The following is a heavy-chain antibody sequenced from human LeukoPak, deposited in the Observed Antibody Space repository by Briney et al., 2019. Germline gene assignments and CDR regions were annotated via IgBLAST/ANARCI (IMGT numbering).Heavy chain of an antibody. CDR2: VNYRGSP. Sequence: SETLSLTCDVPGGSFSGYLWSWIRQSPGKGLEWIGEVNYRGSPNYNPSLASRVTISVDTSKNQLSLKLTSVTAADTALYYCTRSGLTGMREYERADYYYYGMDLRGQGTAVSVFS. V-gene: IGHV4-34*01. CDR1: GGSFSGYL. J-gene: IGHJ6*02. CDR3: TRSGLTGMREYERADYYYYGMDL. D-gene: IGHD2/OR15-2a*01.